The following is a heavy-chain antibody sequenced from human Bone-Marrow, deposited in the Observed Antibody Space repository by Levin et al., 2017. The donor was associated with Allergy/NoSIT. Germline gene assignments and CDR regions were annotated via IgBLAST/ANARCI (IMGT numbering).Heavy chain of an antibody. CDR1: GYTFTDYY. Sequence: ASVKVSCKASGYTFTDYYIHWVRQAPGQGLEWMGWINPNSGGAIYAQKFQGRVTMTRDTSITTVYMELISLKFDDTAVYYCAKDDGTSSGVDYWGQGTLVTVSS. D-gene: IGHD6-6*01. CDR2: INPNSGGA. CDR3: AKDDGTSSGVDY. V-gene: IGHV1-2*02. J-gene: IGHJ4*02.